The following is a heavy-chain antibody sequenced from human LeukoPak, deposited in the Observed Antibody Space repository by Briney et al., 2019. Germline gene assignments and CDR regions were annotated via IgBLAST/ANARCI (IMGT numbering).Heavy chain of an antibody. J-gene: IGHJ6*02. CDR3: ARAPTGMDV. Sequence: GGSLRLSCAASGFTFSSYSMNWVRQAPGKGLEWVSYISSSSSTIYYADSVKGRFSISRDDSKSTLYLEMNSLTIEDTAMYYCARAPTGMDVWGQGTTVIVS. CDR1: GFTFSSYS. V-gene: IGHV3-48*01. CDR2: ISSSSSTI.